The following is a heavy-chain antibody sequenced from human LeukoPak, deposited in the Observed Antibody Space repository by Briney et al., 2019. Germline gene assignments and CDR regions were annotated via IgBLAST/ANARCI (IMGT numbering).Heavy chain of an antibody. CDR1: GFTFSSYA. V-gene: IGHV3-23*01. CDR2: ISGSGGST. J-gene: IGHJ3*02. CDR3: TKDIFRPLGAFDI. Sequence: GGSLRLSCAASGFTFSSYAMSWVRQAPGKGLEWVSAISGSGGSTYYADSVKGRFTISRDNSKNTLYLQMNSLRAEDTAVYYCTKDIFRPLGAFDIWGQGTMVTVSS. D-gene: IGHD3-3*01.